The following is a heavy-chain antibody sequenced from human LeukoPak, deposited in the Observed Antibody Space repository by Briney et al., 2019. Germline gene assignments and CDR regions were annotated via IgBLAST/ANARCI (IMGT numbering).Heavy chain of an antibody. J-gene: IGHJ4*02. CDR3: ARRAVAGHSWDYFDS. CDR2: ISYSGTT. Sequence: PSETLSLTCTVSGGSINNYYWSWIRQPPGKGLEWIGYISYSGTTYYKSSLKSRVTISVDTYKNQFSLRLRSATATAMAVYFCARRAVAGHSWDYFDSWGQGTLVTVSS. CDR1: GGSINNYY. V-gene: IGHV4-59*08. D-gene: IGHD6-19*01.